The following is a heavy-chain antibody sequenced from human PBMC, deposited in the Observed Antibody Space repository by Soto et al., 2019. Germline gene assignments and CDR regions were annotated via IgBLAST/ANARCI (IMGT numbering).Heavy chain of an antibody. CDR1: GGTFSSYA. CDR2: IIPIFGTA. J-gene: IGHJ6*02. V-gene: IGHV1-69*13. CDR3: ARGPIAARLWYYYYGMDV. Sequence: SVKVSCKASGGTFSSYAISWVRQAPGQGLEWMGGIIPIFGTANYAQKFQGRVTITADESTSTAYMELSSLRSEDTAVYCCARGPIAARLWYYYYGMDVWGQGTTVTVSS. D-gene: IGHD6-6*01.